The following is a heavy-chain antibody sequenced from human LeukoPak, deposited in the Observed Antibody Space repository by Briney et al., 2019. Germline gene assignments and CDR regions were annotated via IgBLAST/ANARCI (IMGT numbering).Heavy chain of an antibody. CDR2: INHSGST. CDR3: AGARDLPSLDSTGDY. CDR1: GGCFRGNY. J-gene: IGHJ4*02. V-gene: IGHV4-34*01. D-gene: IGHD1-14*01. Sequence: SETLSLTCAVCGGCFRGNYWSWIRQPPGKGLEWIGEINHSGSTNYNPSLKSRVIISVDTSKNQFSLKLSSVTAADTAVYYCAGARDLPSLDSTGDYWGQGTLVTVSS.